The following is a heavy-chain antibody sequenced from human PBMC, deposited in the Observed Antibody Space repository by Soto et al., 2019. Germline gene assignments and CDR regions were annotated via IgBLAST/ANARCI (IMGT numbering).Heavy chain of an antibody. CDR3: ARARRYYGSGSYFWFDP. J-gene: IGHJ5*02. D-gene: IGHD3-10*01. Sequence: SETLSLTCTVSGGSISSYYWSWIRQPPGKGLEWIGYIYYSGSTNYNPSLKSRVTISVDTSRYQFSLKLSSVTAADTAVYYCARARRYYGSGSYFWFDPWGQGTLVTVSS. V-gene: IGHV4-59*01. CDR2: IYYSGST. CDR1: GGSISSYY.